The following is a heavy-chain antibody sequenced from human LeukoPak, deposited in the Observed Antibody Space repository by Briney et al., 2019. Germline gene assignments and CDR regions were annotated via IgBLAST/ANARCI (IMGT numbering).Heavy chain of an antibody. CDR1: GYSFTNYW. D-gene: IGHD6-13*01. CDR2: IYPGDSDT. J-gene: IGHJ4*02. V-gene: IGHV5-51*01. Sequence: PGESLKISCKGSGYSFTNYWIGWVRQMPGKGLEWMGIIYPGDSDTRYSPSFQGQVTISADKSISTAYLQWSSLKASGTAMYYCARHGWGVNSWDPMYYFDYWGQGTLVTVSS. CDR3: ARHGWGVNSWDPMYYFDY.